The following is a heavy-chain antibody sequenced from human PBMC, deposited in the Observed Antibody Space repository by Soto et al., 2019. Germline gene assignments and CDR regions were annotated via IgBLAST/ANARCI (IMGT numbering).Heavy chain of an antibody. CDR3: AASYCSDGVSCIWFEP. V-gene: IGHV4-59*02. CDR1: GGSVTTY. J-gene: IGHJ5*02. Sequence: QVQLQESGPGLVKASETLSLTCPVTGGSVTTYWGWILQPPGKGLEWIGYISYSATTKYNSSLKGRFTITVPRSKSQVSLSLRSVTAADTAGYYCAASYCSDGVSCIWFEPWGQGILVIVSS. D-gene: IGHD2-8*01. CDR2: ISYSATT.